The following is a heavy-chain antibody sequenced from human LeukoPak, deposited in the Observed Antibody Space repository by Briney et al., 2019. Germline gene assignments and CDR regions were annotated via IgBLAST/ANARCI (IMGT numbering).Heavy chain of an antibody. J-gene: IGHJ4*02. CDR2: IWYDGSNK. CDR1: GFTFSSYG. D-gene: IGHD2-15*01. Sequence: GGSLRLSCAASGFTFSSYGMHWVRQAPGKGLEWVAVIWYDGSNKYYADSVKGQFTISRDNSKNTLYLQMNSLRAEDTAVYYCARDPTSYCSGGSCYPYYFDYWGQGTLVTVSS. CDR3: ARDPTSYCSGGSCYPYYFDY. V-gene: IGHV3-33*01.